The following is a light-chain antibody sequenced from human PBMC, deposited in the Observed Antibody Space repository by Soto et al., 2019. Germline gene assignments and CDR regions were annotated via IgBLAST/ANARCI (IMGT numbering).Light chain of an antibody. J-gene: IGLJ2*01. V-gene: IGLV2-14*01. CDR2: DVT. Sequence: QSALTQPASVSGSPGQSITISCTGTSSDVGGYNYVSWYQQHPGKAPKLMIYDVTNRPSGVSNRFSGSKSGNTASLTISGLQAEDEVDYYCSSYTSSSTREVVFGGGTQLTVL. CDR3: SSYTSSSTREVV. CDR1: SSDVGGYNY.